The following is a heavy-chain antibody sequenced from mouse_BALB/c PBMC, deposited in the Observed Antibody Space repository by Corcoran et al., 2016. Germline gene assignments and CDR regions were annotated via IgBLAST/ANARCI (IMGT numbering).Heavy chain of an antibody. CDR1: GYTLTDYY. V-gene: IGHV1-19*01. Sequence: EVQVQQSGPELVKPGASVKMSCKASGYTLTDYYMGWVKQSHGENFEWIGRVNPYNGGTSYNQKFKGKATLTVDKSSSTAYMELNSRPSEDSAVYYCAREGLTTVVARFDYWRQGTTLTVSS. D-gene: IGHD1-1*01. CDR3: AREGLTTVVARFDY. CDR2: VNPYNGGT. J-gene: IGHJ2*01.